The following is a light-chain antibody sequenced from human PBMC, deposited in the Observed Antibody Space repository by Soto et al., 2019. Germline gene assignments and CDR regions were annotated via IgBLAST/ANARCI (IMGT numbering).Light chain of an antibody. J-gene: IGKJ2*01. V-gene: IGKV2-30*01. Sequence: DVVMTQSPLSLPVTLGQPASISCRSSHSVLYSDGNTYLNRFQQRPGQSPRRLISKVSNRDSGGPGRFSGSGADTHFTTKISGVEADDVGVYCCMQGTHWPHTLGQGTKLEIK. CDR3: MQGTHWPHT. CDR2: KVS. CDR1: HSVLYSDGNTY.